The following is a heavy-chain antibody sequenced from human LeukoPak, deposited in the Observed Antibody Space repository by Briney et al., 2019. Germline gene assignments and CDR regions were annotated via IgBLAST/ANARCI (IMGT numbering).Heavy chain of an antibody. D-gene: IGHD6-13*01. CDR2: TYYSGST. J-gene: IGHJ4*02. CDR3: AREVAAAGPLDY. Sequence: SETLSLTCTVSGGSISSSSYYWGWIRQPPGKGLEWIGSTYYSGSTYYNPSLKSRVTISVDTSKNQFSLKLSSVTAADTAVYYCAREVAAAGPLDYWGQGTLVTVSS. CDR1: GGSISSSSYY. V-gene: IGHV4-39*07.